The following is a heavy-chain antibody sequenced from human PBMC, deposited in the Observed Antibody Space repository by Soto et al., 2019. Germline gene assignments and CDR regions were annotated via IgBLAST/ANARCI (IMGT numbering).Heavy chain of an antibody. CDR3: ARSPPLSIVVVPAVSTSWFDP. CDR1: GYTFTSYA. Sequence: GASVKVSCKASGYTFTSYAMHWVRQAPGQRLEWMGWINAGNGNTKYSQKFQGRVTITRDTSASTAYMELSSLRSEDTAVYYCARSPPLSIVVVPAVSTSWFDPWGQGTLVTVSS. V-gene: IGHV1-3*01. CDR2: INAGNGNT. J-gene: IGHJ5*02. D-gene: IGHD2-2*01.